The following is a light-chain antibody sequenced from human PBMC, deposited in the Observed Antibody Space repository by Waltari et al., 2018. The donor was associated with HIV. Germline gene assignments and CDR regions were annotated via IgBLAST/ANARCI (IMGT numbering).Light chain of an antibody. CDR2: GNT. CDR1: SSNIGARED. V-gene: IGLV1-40*01. J-gene: IGLJ2*01. Sequence: QSVLTQPPSVSGAPGQRVIISCTGSSSNIGAREDVHWYQQLPGAVPKVLIYGNTIRPSRVPDRFSCSKSGASASLAIAGLQTDDESDYYCQSYDNSLNAVVFGGGTSLTVL. CDR3: QSYDNSLNAVV.